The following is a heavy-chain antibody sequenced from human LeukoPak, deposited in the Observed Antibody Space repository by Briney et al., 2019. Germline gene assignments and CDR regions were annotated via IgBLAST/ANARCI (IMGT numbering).Heavy chain of an antibody. CDR3: ARRAVAGPFDY. D-gene: IGHD6-19*01. J-gene: IGHJ4*02. CDR2: ISSSSSYI. Sequence: VSSISSSSSYIYYADSVKGRFTISRDNAKNSLYLQMNSLRAEDTAVYYCARRAVAGPFDYWGQGTLVTVSS. V-gene: IGHV3-21*01.